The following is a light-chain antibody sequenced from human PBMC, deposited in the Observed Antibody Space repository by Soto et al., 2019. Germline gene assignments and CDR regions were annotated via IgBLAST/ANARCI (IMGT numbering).Light chain of an antibody. CDR3: QQYGSPACA. CDR1: QSVSSSY. J-gene: IGKJ5*01. CDR2: GAS. V-gene: IGKV3-20*01. Sequence: EIVMTQSPATLSVSPGERAILSCRASQSVSSSYLAWYQQKPGQAPRLLIYGASSRATGIPDRFSGSGSGTDFTLTSNKLVGEELGGERFQQYGSPACAFRHGTRLEIK.